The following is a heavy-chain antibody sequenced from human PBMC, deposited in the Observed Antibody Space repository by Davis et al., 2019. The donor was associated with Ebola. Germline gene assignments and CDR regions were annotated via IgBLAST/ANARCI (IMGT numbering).Heavy chain of an antibody. CDR3: AREHRLDYYYYGMDV. CDR1: GYSISSGYY. V-gene: IGHV4-38-2*02. D-gene: IGHD4-11*01. CDR2: IYHSGST. J-gene: IGHJ6*02. Sequence: PSETLSLTCAVSGYSISSGYYWGWIRQPPGKGLEWIGSIYHSGSTYYNPSLKSRVTISVDTSKNQFSLKLSSVTAADTAVYYCAREHRLDYYYYGMDVWGQGTTVTVSS.